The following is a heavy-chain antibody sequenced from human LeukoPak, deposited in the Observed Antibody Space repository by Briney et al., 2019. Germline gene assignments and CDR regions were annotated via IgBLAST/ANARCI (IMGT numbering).Heavy chain of an antibody. J-gene: IGHJ4*02. Sequence: SVKVSCKASGGTFGSYAISWVRQAPGQGLEWMGGIIPIFGTANYAQKFQGRVTITADESTSTAYMELSNLRSEDTAVYYCARDSGSYSADYWGQGTLVTVSS. V-gene: IGHV1-69*13. CDR3: ARDSGSYSADY. CDR1: GGTFGSYA. CDR2: IIPIFGTA. D-gene: IGHD1-26*01.